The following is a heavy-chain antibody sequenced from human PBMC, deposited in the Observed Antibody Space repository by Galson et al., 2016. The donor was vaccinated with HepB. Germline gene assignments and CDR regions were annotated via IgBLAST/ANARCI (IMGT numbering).Heavy chain of an antibody. J-gene: IGHJ5*02. V-gene: IGHV3-11*01. CDR1: GFTFSYYY. Sequence: SLRLSCAASGFTFSYYYMSWIRQAPGKGLEWVSYISSSGSTIYYADSVKGRFTISRDNAKNSLHLQMDSLRAEDTAVYYCARVVPLYSGGWYVRGDGWFDPWGQGTLVTVSS. D-gene: IGHD6-19*01. CDR3: ARVVPLYSGGWYVRGDGWFDP. CDR2: ISSSGSTI.